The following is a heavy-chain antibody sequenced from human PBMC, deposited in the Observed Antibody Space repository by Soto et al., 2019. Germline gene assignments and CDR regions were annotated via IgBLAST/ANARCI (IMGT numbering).Heavy chain of an antibody. D-gene: IGHD4-17*01. CDR2: IWHDGSNK. CDR3: ARDLGAYGVSAFDM. CDR1: GFSFSDHG. J-gene: IGHJ3*02. Sequence: QVQLVETRGGVVQPGRSLRLSCAASGFSFSDHGMHWVRQAPVKGLEWVAVIWHDGSNKYYADSVRGRFTVSRDNSENTLYLQMNSLRAEDTAVYYCARDLGAYGVSAFDMWGQGTMVTVSS. V-gene: IGHV3-33*01.